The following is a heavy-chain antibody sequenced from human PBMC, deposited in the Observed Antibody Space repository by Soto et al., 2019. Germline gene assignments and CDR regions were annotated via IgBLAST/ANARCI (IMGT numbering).Heavy chain of an antibody. Sequence: EVQLVESGGGLVKPGGSLRLSCAASGFTFSSYSMNWVRQAPGKGLEWVSSISSSSSYIYYADSVKGRFTISRDNAKNSLYLQMNSLRAEDTAVYYCASDDYGDYGDAFDIWGQGTMVTVSS. CDR1: GFTFSSYS. CDR2: ISSSSSYI. J-gene: IGHJ3*02. D-gene: IGHD4-17*01. CDR3: ASDDYGDYGDAFDI. V-gene: IGHV3-21*01.